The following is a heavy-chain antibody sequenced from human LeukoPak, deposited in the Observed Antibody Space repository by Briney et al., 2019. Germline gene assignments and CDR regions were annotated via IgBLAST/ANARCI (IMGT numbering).Heavy chain of an antibody. CDR3: ARVHYYDSSGYPDY. CDR2: IYYSGST. V-gene: IGHV4-59*01. CDR1: GGSISSYY. J-gene: IGHJ4*02. Sequence: PSETLSLTCSVSGGSISSYYWSWIRQPPGKGLEWIGHIYYSGSTNYNPSLKSRVTVSVDTSKNQFSLKLSSVTAADTAVYYCARVHYYDSSGYPDYWGQGTLVTVSS. D-gene: IGHD3-22*01.